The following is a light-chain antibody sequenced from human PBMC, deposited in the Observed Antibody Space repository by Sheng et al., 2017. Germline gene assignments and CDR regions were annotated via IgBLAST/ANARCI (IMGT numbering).Light chain of an antibody. Sequence: QSVLTQPPSASGTPGQRVTISCSGSSSNIGSNYVYWYQQLPGTAPKLLIYYDDLLPSGVSDRFSGSKSGTSASLAISGLQSEDEADYYCAAWDDSLNGYVFGTGTKVTVL. CDR1: SSNIGSNY. V-gene: IGLV1-44*01. CDR3: AAWDDSLNGYV. J-gene: IGLJ1*01. CDR2: YDD.